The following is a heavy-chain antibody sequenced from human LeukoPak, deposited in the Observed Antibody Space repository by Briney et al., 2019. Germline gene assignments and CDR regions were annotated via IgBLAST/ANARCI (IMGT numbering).Heavy chain of an antibody. CDR3: ARLISPHCSSSSCPVYYYYMDV. D-gene: IGHD2-2*01. Sequence: SETLSLTCTVSGGSISSYYWSWIRQPPGKGLEWIGYIYYSGSTNYNPSLKRGVTILVETSKKKFSLKVRCVTAADTAVYYCARLISPHCSSSSCPVYYYYMDVWGKGTTVTVSS. CDR2: IYYSGST. V-gene: IGHV4-59*08. CDR1: GGSISSYY. J-gene: IGHJ6*03.